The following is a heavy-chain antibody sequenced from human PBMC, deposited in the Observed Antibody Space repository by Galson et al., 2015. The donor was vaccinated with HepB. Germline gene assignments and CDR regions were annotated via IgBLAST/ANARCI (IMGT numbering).Heavy chain of an antibody. D-gene: IGHD3-3*01. J-gene: IGHJ4*01. CDR2: ISTTSDNK. CDR3: AREGDPYDFCSGLDY. CDR1: GFTFSSYT. Sequence: SLRLSCAASGFTFSSYTMNWVRQAPGKGLEWISYISTTSDNKFSADSVKGRFIISRDSSKNTLYLHMNSLRVEDTAVYYCAREGDPYDFCSGLDYWGHGTLVTVSS. V-gene: IGHV3-48*01.